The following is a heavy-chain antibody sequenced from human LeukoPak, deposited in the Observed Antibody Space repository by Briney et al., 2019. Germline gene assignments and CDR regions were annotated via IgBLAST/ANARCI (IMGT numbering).Heavy chain of an antibody. CDR3: AKDRVVATIPLYYFDY. CDR1: GLTFSSYA. D-gene: IGHD5-12*01. V-gene: IGHV3-23*01. Sequence: PGGSLRLSCAASGLTFSSYAMSWVRQAPGKGLEWVSAISGSGGSTYYADSVKGRFTISRDNSKNTLYLQMNSLRAEDTAVYYCAKDRVVATIPLYYFDYWGQGTLVTVSS. CDR2: ISGSGGST. J-gene: IGHJ4*02.